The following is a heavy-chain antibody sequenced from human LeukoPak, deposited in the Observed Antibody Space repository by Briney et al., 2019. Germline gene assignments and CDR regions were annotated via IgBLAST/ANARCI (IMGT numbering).Heavy chain of an antibody. CDR1: SGSICSSSNY. D-gene: IGHD2-8*01. V-gene: IGHV4-39*01. J-gene: IGHJ5*02. CDR3: ARASFNVVFGNWFDP. CDR2: VYYSGST. Sequence: SETLSLTCTVSSGSICSSSNYWGWISQAPGEGLEWIGNVYYSGSTFYNPSLKSRVTISVDTSKNQFSLKLRSVTAADTAIYYCARASFNVVFGNWFDPWGQGTLVTVSS.